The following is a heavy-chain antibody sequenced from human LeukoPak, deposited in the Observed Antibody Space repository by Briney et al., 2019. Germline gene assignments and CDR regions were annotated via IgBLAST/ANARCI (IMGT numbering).Heavy chain of an antibody. D-gene: IGHD3-9*01. CDR3: ARGTFNYDTLTGYPPTRLFDY. Sequence: ASVKVSCKASGYTFTSYDINWVRQATGQGLEWMGWMNPNSGNTGYAQKFQGRVTMTRNTSISTAYMELSSLRSEDTAVYYCARGTFNYDTLTGYPPTRLFDYWGQGTLVTVSS. CDR1: GYTFTSYD. CDR2: MNPNSGNT. J-gene: IGHJ4*02. V-gene: IGHV1-8*01.